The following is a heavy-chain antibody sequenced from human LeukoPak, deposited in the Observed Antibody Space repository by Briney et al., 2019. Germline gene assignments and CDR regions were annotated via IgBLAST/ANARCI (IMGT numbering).Heavy chain of an antibody. CDR3: AKSGGGSYWDY. CDR1: GFTFSSYS. D-gene: IGHD3-16*01. Sequence: PGGSLRLSCAASGFTFSSYSMNWVRQAPGKGLEWVSSISSSSSYIYYADSVKGRFTISRDNSKNTLYLQMNSLRAEDTAVYYCAKSGGGSYWDYWGQGTLVTVSS. V-gene: IGHV3-21*04. J-gene: IGHJ4*02. CDR2: ISSSSSYI.